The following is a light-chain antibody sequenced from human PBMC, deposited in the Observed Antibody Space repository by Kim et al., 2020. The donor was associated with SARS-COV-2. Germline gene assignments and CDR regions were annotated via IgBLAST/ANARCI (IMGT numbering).Light chain of an antibody. CDR2: GAS. CDR1: QSVSIN. J-gene: IGKJ2*03. Sequence: SASVGDRVTITCRGTQSVSINLNWYQQRPGKAPRLLIYGASTLQSGVPSRFSGSGSGTGFTLTISSLQPEDFAIYYCQQTFSTQYSFGQGTKLEI. V-gene: IGKV1-39*01. CDR3: QQTFSTQYS.